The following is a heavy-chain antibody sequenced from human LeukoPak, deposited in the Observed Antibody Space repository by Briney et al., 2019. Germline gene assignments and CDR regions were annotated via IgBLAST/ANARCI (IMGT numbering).Heavy chain of an antibody. V-gene: IGHV4-59*08. Sequence: SETLSLTCTVSGGSISSYYWSWIRQPPGKGLEWIGYIYYSGSTNYNPSLKSRVTISVDTSKNQFSLRLSSVTAADTAVYYCARHLPVMWELLAGRPYYYGMDVWGQGTTVTVSS. D-gene: IGHD1-26*01. CDR1: GGSISSYY. CDR3: ARHLPVMWELLAGRPYYYGMDV. CDR2: IYYSGST. J-gene: IGHJ6*02.